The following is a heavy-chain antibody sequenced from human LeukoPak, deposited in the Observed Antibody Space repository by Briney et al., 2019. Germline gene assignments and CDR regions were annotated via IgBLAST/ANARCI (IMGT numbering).Heavy chain of an antibody. V-gene: IGHV4-4*09. CDR1: GGSISSHY. CDR2: IYTSGST. CDR3: ARQKWELLGYFDY. D-gene: IGHD1-26*01. J-gene: IGHJ4*02. Sequence: PSETLSLTCTVSGGSISSHYWSWIRQPPGKGLEWIGYIYTSGSTNYNPSLKSRVTISVDTSKNQFSLKLSSVTAADTAVYYCARQKWELLGYFDYWGQRTLVTVSS.